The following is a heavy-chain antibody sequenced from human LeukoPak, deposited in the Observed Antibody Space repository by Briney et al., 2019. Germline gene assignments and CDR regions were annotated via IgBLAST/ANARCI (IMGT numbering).Heavy chain of an antibody. CDR3: AKRVAASSGANDY. V-gene: IGHV3-23*01. D-gene: IGHD5-18*01. CDR1: GFTFSSYA. J-gene: IGHJ4*02. CDR2: ISAAGGST. Sequence: GGSLRLSCAASGFTFSSYAMSWVRQAPGKGLEWVSAISAAGGSTYYADSVKGRFTISRDNSKDTLYLQMNSLRAEDTAVYYCAKRVAASSGANDYWGQGTLVTVSS.